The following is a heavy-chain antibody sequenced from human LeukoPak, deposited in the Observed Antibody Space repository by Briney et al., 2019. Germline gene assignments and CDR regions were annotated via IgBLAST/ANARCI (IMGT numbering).Heavy chain of an antibody. CDR2: ISYDGSNK. D-gene: IGHD3-3*01. CDR1: GFTFSSYA. CDR3: ARDPNYYDFWSGYTTNNWFDP. J-gene: IGHJ5*02. V-gene: IGHV3-30-3*01. Sequence: GRSLRLSCAASGFTFSSYAMHWVRQAPGKGLEWVAFISYDGSNKYYADSVKGRFTISRDNSKNTLYLQMNSLRAEDTAVYYCARDPNYYDFWSGYTTNNWFDPWGQGTLVTVSS.